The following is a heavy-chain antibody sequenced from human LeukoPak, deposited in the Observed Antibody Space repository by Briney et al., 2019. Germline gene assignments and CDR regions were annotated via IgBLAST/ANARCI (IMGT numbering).Heavy chain of an antibody. Sequence: ASVTVSCTASGYTFTGYYMHWVRQAPGQGLEWMGWINPNSGGTNYAQKFQGWVTMTRDTSISTAYMELSRLRSDDTAVYYCARDRGPIEDQAKPTEPFDYWGQGTLVTVSS. D-gene: IGHD3-10*01. V-gene: IGHV1-2*04. CDR3: ARDRGPIEDQAKPTEPFDY. CDR1: GYTFTGYY. J-gene: IGHJ4*02. CDR2: INPNSGGT.